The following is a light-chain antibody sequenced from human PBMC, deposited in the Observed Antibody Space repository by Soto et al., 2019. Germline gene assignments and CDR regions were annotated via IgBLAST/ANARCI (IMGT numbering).Light chain of an antibody. J-gene: IGKJ2*01. CDR1: QSINNW. CDR3: QHYNGY. CDR2: GAS. V-gene: IGKV1-5*03. Sequence: DIQMTQSPSTLSACVGDRVTITCRASQSINNWLAWYQLKPGKAPKLLIYGASSLESGVPSRFSGSGSGTEFTLTISSLQPDDFATYYCQHYNGYFGQGTKLELK.